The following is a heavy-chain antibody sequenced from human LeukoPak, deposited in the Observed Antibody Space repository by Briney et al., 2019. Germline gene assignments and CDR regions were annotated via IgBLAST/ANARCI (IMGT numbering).Heavy chain of an antibody. Sequence: GGSLRLSCAASGFTFSSYWMSWVRQAPGKGLEWVANIKQDGSVKFYVDSVKGRFTISRGNAKNSLYLQMNSLRAEDTAVYYCAELGITMIGGVWGKGTTVTISS. CDR1: GFTFSSYW. J-gene: IGHJ6*04. CDR2: IKQDGSVK. D-gene: IGHD3-10*02. V-gene: IGHV3-7*01. CDR3: AELGITMIGGV.